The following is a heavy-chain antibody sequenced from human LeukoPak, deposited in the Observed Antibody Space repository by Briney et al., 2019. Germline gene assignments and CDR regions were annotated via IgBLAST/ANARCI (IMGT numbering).Heavy chain of an antibody. CDR3: AGAPMRYYYYYGMDV. J-gene: IGHJ6*02. CDR1: GFTVSSNY. Sequence: PGGSLRLSCAASGFTVSSNYMSWVRQAPGKGLEWVSVIYSGGSTYYADSVRGRCTISRDNSKNTLYLQMNSLRAEDTAVYYCAGAPMRYYYYYGMDVWGQGTTVTVSS. CDR2: IYSGGST. V-gene: IGHV3-66*01.